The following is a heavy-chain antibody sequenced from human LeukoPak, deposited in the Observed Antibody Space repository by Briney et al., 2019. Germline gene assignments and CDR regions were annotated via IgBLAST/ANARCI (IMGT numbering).Heavy chain of an antibody. D-gene: IGHD1-26*01. CDR3: TRDPAGTDY. J-gene: IGHJ4*02. V-gene: IGHV3-48*01. CDR2: ISSSSSTI. CDR1: GFTFSTYS. Sequence: GGSLRLSCAASGFTFSTYSMNWVRQAPVKGLEWVSYISSSSSTIYYADSVKGRFTISRDNAKNSLYLQMNSLRAEDTAVYYCTRDPAGTDYWGQGTLVTASS.